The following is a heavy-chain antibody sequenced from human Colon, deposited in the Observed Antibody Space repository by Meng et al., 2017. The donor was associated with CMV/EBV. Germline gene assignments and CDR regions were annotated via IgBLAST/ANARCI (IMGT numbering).Heavy chain of an antibody. CDR3: AKSLFGLGQVVYFDS. V-gene: IGHV3-23*01. D-gene: IGHD3-10*02. J-gene: IGHJ4*02. CDR2: ISGAGSTT. Sequence: GESLKISCAASGFTFRPYAMGWVRQGAGKGLEWVSSISGAGSTTYYEDSVKGRFPNSRDNSKNTMSLQIKGLRADDTARYYCAKSLFGLGQVVYFDSWGQGALVTVSS. CDR1: GFTFRPYA.